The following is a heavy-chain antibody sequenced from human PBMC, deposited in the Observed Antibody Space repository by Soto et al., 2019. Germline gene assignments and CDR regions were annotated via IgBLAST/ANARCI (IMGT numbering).Heavy chain of an antibody. Sequence: TSETLSLTCAVSGYSISSGYYWGWIRQPPGKGLEWIGSIYHSGSTYYNPSLKSRVTISVDTSKNQFSLKLGSVTAADTAVYYCARELYYYGSGSYYNEDWFDPWGQGTLVTVSS. D-gene: IGHD3-10*01. CDR3: ARELYYYGSGSYYNEDWFDP. J-gene: IGHJ5*02. CDR2: IYHSGST. CDR1: GYSISSGYY. V-gene: IGHV4-38-2*02.